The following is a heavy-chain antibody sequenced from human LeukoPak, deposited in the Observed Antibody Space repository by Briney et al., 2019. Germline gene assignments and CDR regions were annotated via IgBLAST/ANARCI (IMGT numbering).Heavy chain of an antibody. J-gene: IGHJ6*03. CDR3: ARNNGGTYYDFWSGYYRDMYVGYYYYYMDV. CDR2: MNPNSGNT. CDR1: GYTFTSYD. D-gene: IGHD3-3*01. V-gene: IGHV1-8*01. Sequence: ASVKVSCKASGYTFTSYDINWVRQATGQGLEWMGWMNPNSGNTGYAQKFQGRVTMTRNTSISTAYMELSSLRSEDTAVYYCARNNGGTYYDFWSGYYRDMYVGYYYYYMDVWGKGTTVTVSS.